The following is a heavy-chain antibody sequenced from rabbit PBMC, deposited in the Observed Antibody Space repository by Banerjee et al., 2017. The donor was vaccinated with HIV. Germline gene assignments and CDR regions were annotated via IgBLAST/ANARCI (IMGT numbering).Heavy chain of an antibody. V-gene: IGHV1S45*01. Sequence: QQQLEESGGGLVKPEGSLTLTCTASGFDFSSSYWICWVRQAPGKGLEWIACTYTDVGSIVYASWAKGRFTISKPSSTTVTLQMTSLTAADTATYFCARADGGNDWSLALWGPGTLVTVS. CDR3: ARADGGNDWSLAL. CDR2: TYTDVGSI. J-gene: IGHJ4*01. CDR1: GFDFSSSYW. D-gene: IGHD3-3*01.